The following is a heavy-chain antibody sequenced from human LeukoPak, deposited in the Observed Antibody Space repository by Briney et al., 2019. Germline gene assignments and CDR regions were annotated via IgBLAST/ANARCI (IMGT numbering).Heavy chain of an antibody. CDR3: TRGVQLWLQGGGDY. J-gene: IGHJ4*02. CDR2: IRSKAYGGTT. V-gene: IGHV3-49*03. CDR1: GFTFGDYA. D-gene: IGHD5-18*01. Sequence: GGSLRLSCTASGFTFGDYAMSWFRQAPGKGLEWVGFIRSKAYGGTTEYAASVKGRFTISRDDSKNIAYLQMNSLKTEDTAVYYCTRGVQLWLQGGGDYWGQGTLVTVSS.